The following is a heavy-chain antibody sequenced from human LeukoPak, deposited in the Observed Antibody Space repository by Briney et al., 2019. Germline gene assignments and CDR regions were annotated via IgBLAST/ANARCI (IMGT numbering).Heavy chain of an antibody. V-gene: IGHV4-59*01. Sequence: SETLSLTCTVSGGSISSDYWTWIRQPPGKGLEWIGHIQHSGSTNYHPSLRSRVTISVDTSTNQFSLRLSSVTAADTAVYYCARSRGTSGNYNFYGVDVWGQGTTVTVSS. CDR2: IQHSGST. CDR3: ARSRGTSGNYNFYGVDV. CDR1: GGSISSDY. J-gene: IGHJ6*02. D-gene: IGHD3-10*01.